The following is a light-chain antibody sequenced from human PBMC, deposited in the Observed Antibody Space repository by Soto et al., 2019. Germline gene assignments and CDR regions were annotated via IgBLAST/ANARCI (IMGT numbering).Light chain of an antibody. CDR1: QGIRKD. J-gene: IGKJ4*01. CDR2: AAS. CDR3: LQHNTYPLT. Sequence: DIQMTQSSSSLSASIGDRVTITCRASQGIRKDLGWYQQKPGKAPKRLIYAASSLQSGVPSRFSGSGSGTDFTLTISSLQPEDFATYYCLQHNTYPLTFGGGTKVEIK. V-gene: IGKV1-17*01.